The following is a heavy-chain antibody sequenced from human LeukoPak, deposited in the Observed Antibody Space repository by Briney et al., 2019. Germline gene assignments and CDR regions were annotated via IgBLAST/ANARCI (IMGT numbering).Heavy chain of an antibody. CDR1: GFIFDDYG. J-gene: IGHJ3*01. D-gene: IGHD1-20*01. CDR3: ARAYGKWNDVYFYAFDL. Sequence: GGSLRLSCAAFGFIFDDYGMSWVRQAPGKGLEWVSGINWNGGSTGYADSVKGRFTISRDNAKSSLYLQMNSLRAEDTALYYCARAYGKWNDVYFYAFDLWGQGTMVTVSS. CDR2: INWNGGST. V-gene: IGHV3-20*04.